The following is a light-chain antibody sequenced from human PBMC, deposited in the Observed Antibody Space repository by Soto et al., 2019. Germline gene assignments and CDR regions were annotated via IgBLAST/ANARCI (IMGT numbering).Light chain of an antibody. CDR3: QQYGSSPRT. Sequence: EIGFTQAPGTLSLSPGERGTLSCGASQSVTSTYLAWYQKKPGQAPRLLFYGASSRAAGIPDRFSSSGSGTDFSLTISRLEPEDFAVYYCQQYGSSPRTFGQGTKVDIK. J-gene: IGKJ1*01. CDR2: GAS. CDR1: QSVTSTY. V-gene: IGKV3-20*01.